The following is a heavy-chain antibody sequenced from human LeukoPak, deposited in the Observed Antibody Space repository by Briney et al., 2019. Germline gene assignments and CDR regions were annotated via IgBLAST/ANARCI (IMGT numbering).Heavy chain of an antibody. J-gene: IGHJ4*02. CDR3: AGYVWGTYRYTNY. D-gene: IGHD3-16*02. Sequence: GGSLRLSCAASGFTFSSYSMNWVRQAPGQGPEWVSGISGHSDSTYHADSVKGRFTISRDNSKNTLYLQMNSLRAEDTAVYYCAGYVWGTYRYTNYWGQGTLVTVSS. CDR1: GFTFSSYS. V-gene: IGHV3-23*01. CDR2: ISGHSDST.